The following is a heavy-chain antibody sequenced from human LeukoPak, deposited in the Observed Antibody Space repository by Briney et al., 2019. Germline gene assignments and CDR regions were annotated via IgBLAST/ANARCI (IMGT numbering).Heavy chain of an antibody. D-gene: IGHD3-3*01. J-gene: IGHJ4*02. CDR2: IKQDGSEK. Sequence: GGSLRLSCAASGFTLSSYWMSWVRQAPGKGLEWVANIKQDGSEKYYVDSAKGRFTISRDNAKNSLYLQMNSLRAEDTAVYYCARDTTIFGVVTTSFDYWGQGTLVTVSS. CDR1: GFTLSSYW. CDR3: ARDTTIFGVVTTSFDY. V-gene: IGHV3-7*01.